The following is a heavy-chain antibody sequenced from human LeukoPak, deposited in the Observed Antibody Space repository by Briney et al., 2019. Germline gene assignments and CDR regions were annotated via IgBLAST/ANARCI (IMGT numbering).Heavy chain of an antibody. V-gene: IGHV3-11*04. D-gene: IGHD6-19*01. Sequence: GGSLRLSCAASGFTFGDYSMTWIRQAPGKGLEWVSYISGSGSTIYYADSVKGRFTISRDNAKNTLYLQMNSLRAEDTAVYYCARVPITLAGTKDAKYFQHWGQGTLVSVSS. CDR1: GFTFGDYS. CDR3: ARVPITLAGTKDAKYFQH. CDR2: ISGSGSTI. J-gene: IGHJ1*01.